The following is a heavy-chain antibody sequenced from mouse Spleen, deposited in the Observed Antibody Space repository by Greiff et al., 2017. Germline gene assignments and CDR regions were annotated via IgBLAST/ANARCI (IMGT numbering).Heavy chain of an antibody. CDR3: ARDRTVPYYFDY. CDR2: ISDGGSYT. Sequence: EVMLVESGGGLVKPGGSLKLSCAASGFTFSSYAMSWVRQTPEKRLEWVATISDGGSYTYYPDNVKGRFTISRDNAKNNLYLQMSHLKSEDTAMYYCARDRTVPYYFDYWGQGTTLTVSS. J-gene: IGHJ2*01. CDR1: GFTFSSYA. V-gene: IGHV5-4*01.